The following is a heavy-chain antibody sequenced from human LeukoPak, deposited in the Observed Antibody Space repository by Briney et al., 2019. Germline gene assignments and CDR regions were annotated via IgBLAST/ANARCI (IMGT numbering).Heavy chain of an antibody. Sequence: PSETLSLTCAVYGGSFRSYVWGLVRQSPGKGLEWLGDINHSGRTRYNPSFGSRVSISVDTSKSQFSLRLASVTAADTAVYYCVKEGGFYNTVGDYYYYYYMDVWGKGTTVTVSS. CDR3: VKEGGFYNTVGDYYYYYYMDV. V-gene: IGHV4-34*01. J-gene: IGHJ6*03. CDR2: INHSGRT. D-gene: IGHD5-24*01. CDR1: GGSFRSYV.